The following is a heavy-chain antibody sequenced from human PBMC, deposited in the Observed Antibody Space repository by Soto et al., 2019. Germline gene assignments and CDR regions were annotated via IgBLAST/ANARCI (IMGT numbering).Heavy chain of an antibody. CDR2: ISTGSSYI. CDR3: AGDRDGYNSNWFDP. Sequence: GGSLRLSCAASGFTLSTHNMNWVRQAPGKGLEWVSSISTGSSYIYYADSVKGRFTISRDNAQNSLFLQMNSLRAEDTAVYYCAGDRDGYNSNWFDPWGQGTLVTVSS. V-gene: IGHV3-21*01. J-gene: IGHJ5*02. CDR1: GFTLSTHN. D-gene: IGHD5-12*01.